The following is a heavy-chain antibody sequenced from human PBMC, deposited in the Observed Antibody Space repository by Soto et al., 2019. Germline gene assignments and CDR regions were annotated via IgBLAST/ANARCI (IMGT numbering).Heavy chain of an antibody. V-gene: IGHV3-23*01. Sequence: EAQLLESGGGLVQPGESLTLSCVASHFAFNIDAMTWVRQAPGKGLEWVSSMSGSGSSIYYADSVKGRFTITRDKSKKTLYWQMNSLRSDGTAVYWCARDNWNGAYYGLDVWGQGTTVTVS. J-gene: IGHJ6*02. CDR1: HFAFNIDA. CDR2: MSGSGSSI. CDR3: ARDNWNGAYYGLDV. D-gene: IGHD1-20*01.